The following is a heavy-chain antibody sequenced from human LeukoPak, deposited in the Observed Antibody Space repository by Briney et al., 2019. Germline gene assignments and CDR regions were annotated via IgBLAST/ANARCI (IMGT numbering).Heavy chain of an antibody. CDR3: ARQYQLSFDY. D-gene: IGHD2-2*01. CDR1: GFAVSNVY. J-gene: IGHJ4*02. V-gene: IGHV3-69-1*01. CDR2: IYSDDYI. Sequence: PGGSLRLSCAASGFAVSNVYVTWVRQAPGKGLEWVSVIYSDDYIYYADSVKGRFTISRDNAKNSLYLQMNSLRAEDTAVYYCARQYQLSFDYWGQGTLVTVSS.